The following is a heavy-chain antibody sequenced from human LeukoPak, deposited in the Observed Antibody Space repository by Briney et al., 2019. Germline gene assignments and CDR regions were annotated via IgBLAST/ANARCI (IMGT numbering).Heavy chain of an antibody. D-gene: IGHD5-18*01. J-gene: IGHJ4*02. CDR2: ISGSGGST. Sequence: GGSLRLSCAASGFTFSSYAMSWVRQAPGKGLEWVSAISGSGGSTCYADSVKGRFTISRDNSKNTLYLQMNSLRAEDTAVYYCANYYSYGPPGHWGQGTLVTVSS. CDR1: GFTFSSYA. V-gene: IGHV3-23*01. CDR3: ANYYSYGPPGH.